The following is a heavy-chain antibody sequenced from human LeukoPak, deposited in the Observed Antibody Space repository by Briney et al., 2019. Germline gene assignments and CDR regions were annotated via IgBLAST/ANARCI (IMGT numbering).Heavy chain of an antibody. V-gene: IGHV4-61*02. CDR1: GGSITSGSDY. J-gene: IGHJ6*04. Sequence: SQTLSLTCTVSGGSITSGSDYWSWIRQPAGRGLEWIGRIYTSGSTNYNPSLKSRVTISVDTSKNQCSLKLSSVTAADTAVYYCARVSVVVPAAMVDVWGKGTTVTVSS. D-gene: IGHD2-2*01. CDR2: IYTSGST. CDR3: ARVSVVVPAAMVDV.